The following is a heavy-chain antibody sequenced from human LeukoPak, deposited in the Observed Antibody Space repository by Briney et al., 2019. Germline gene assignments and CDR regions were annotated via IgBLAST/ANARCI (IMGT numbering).Heavy chain of an antibody. CDR2: INHSGNT. CDR1: GGSLSGYY. Sequence: SETLSLTCAVYGGSLSGYYWSWIRQPPGKGLEWIGEINHSGNTNYNPSLKSRVTMSVDTSKNHFYLELISVTAADTAVYCCARQGSGSSYYYYTFPYWGQGTLVTVSS. V-gene: IGHV4-34*01. D-gene: IGHD1-26*01. CDR3: ARQGSGSSYYYYTFPY. J-gene: IGHJ4*02.